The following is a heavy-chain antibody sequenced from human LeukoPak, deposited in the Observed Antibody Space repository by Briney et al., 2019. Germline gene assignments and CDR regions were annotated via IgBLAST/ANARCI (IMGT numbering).Heavy chain of an antibody. Sequence: ASVKVSCKASGYTFTSYGISWVRQAPGQGLEWMGWISAYNGNTNYAQKLQGRVTMTTDTSTSTAYMELRSLRSDDTAVYYCARGPYCSGCTCYSQYFDYWGQGTLVTVSS. D-gene: IGHD2-15*01. V-gene: IGHV1-18*01. CDR3: ARGPYCSGCTCYSQYFDY. CDR2: ISAYNGNT. CDR1: GYTFTSYG. J-gene: IGHJ4*02.